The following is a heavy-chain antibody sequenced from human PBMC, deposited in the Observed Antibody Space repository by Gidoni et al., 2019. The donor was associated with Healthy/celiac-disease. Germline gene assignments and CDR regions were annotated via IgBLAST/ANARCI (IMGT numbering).Heavy chain of an antibody. D-gene: IGHD3-10*01. J-gene: IGHJ4*02. CDR3: TTDFTAPGVFDY. CDR2: IKSKTDGGTT. CDR1: GFTFSNAC. V-gene: IGHV3-15*01. Sequence: EVQLVESGGGLVKPGGSLRLSCAASGFTFSNACMSWVRQAPGQGLEWVGRIKSKTDGGTTDYAARVKGRFTISRDDSKNTLYLQMNSLKTEDTAVYYCTTDFTAPGVFDYWGQGTLVTVSS.